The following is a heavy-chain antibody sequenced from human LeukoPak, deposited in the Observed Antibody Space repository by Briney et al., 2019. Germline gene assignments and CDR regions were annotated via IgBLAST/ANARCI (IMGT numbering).Heavy chain of an antibody. J-gene: IGHJ4*02. CDR3: ARDRPNYYGSDGHYYRRDGDY. D-gene: IGHD3-22*01. CDR1: GFTFSSYA. Sequence: QPGGSLRLSCAASGFTFSSYAMSWVRQAPGKGLYCFSAISCSGGSTWYVDSVKGRFTITRDNSENTPYLQMHCLRAEDTAVYYCARDRPNYYGSDGHYYRRDGDYWGRGTLVSVSS. CDR2: ISCSGGST. V-gene: IGHV3-23*01.